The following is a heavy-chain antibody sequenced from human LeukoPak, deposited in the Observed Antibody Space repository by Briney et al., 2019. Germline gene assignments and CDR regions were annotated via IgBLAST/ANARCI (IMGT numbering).Heavy chain of an antibody. J-gene: IGHJ4*02. V-gene: IGHV3-7*05. CDR3: ARSPYYDILAGFYYYFDY. CDR2: IKQDGSGK. D-gene: IGHD3-9*01. Sequence: GGSLRLSCAASGFTFSSYWMSWVRQAPGKGLEWVANIKQDGSGKYYVDSLKGRFTISRDNAKNSLYLQMNSLRAEDTAVYYCARSPYYDILAGFYYYFDYWGQGTLVTVSS. CDR1: GFTFSSYW.